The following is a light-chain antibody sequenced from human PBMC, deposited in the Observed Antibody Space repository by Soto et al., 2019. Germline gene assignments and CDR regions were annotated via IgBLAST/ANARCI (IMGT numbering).Light chain of an antibody. CDR2: DGS. Sequence: EIVLTQSPATLSLSPGERATLSCRASQFVTYNVAWYQQKPGQAPRLLISDGSNRASGIPARFVGSGSGTDFTLTITGLQPEDFAVYFCQQRDDLYTFGQGTKLQIK. CDR1: QFVTYN. J-gene: IGKJ2*01. V-gene: IGKV3-11*01. CDR3: QQRDDLYT.